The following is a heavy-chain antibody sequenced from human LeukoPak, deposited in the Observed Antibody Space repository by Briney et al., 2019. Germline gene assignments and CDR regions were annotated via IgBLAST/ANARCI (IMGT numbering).Heavy chain of an antibody. CDR3: AKDQAYGSGSYFDY. V-gene: IGHV3-23*01. J-gene: IGHJ4*02. CDR1: GFTFSSYA. CDR2: ISGSGGST. Sequence: PGGSLRLSCAASGFTFSSYAMSWVRQAPGKGLEWVSAISGSGGSTYYADSVKGRFTISGDNSKNTLYLQMNSLRAEDTAVYYCAKDQAYGSGSYFDYWGQGTLVTVSS. D-gene: IGHD3-10*01.